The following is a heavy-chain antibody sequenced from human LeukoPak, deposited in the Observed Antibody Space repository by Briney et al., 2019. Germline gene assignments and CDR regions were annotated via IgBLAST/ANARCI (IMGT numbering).Heavy chain of an antibody. CDR3: ARGQWELLRYNYIDV. CDR2: IDTSGST. Sequence: SETLSLTCTVSGGSITSFYRNWIRQPAGKGLGWIGRIDTSGSTNYNPSLKSRVTMSVDTSKNQFSLRLSSVTAADTAVYYCARGQWELLRYNYIDVWGKGTTVTVSS. D-gene: IGHD1-26*01. V-gene: IGHV4-4*07. CDR1: GGSITSFY. J-gene: IGHJ6*03.